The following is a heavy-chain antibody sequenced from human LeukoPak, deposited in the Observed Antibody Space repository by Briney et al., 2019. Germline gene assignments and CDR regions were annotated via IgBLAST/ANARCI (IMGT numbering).Heavy chain of an antibody. CDR3: AGGYSLDY. CDR2: IYYSGST. D-gene: IGHD5-18*01. J-gene: IGHJ4*02. CDR1: GGSISSYY. Sequence: SETLSRTCTATGGSISSYYWSWIRQPPGKGLEWIGYIYYSGSTNYNPSLKSRVTISVDTSKNQFSLKLSSVTAADTAVYYCAGGYSLDYWGQGTLVTVSS. V-gene: IGHV4-59*01.